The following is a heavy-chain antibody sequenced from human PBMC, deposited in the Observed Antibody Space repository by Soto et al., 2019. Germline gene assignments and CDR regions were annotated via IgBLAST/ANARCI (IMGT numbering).Heavy chain of an antibody. CDR2: IYYSGST. J-gene: IGHJ6*02. D-gene: IGHD6-6*01. V-gene: IGHV4-31*02. CDR3: ARAAARRLWDYYYGMDV. Sequence: SETLSLTCTFSCGSIISGGYYWSWIRQHPGKGLEWIGYIYYSGSTYYNPSLKSRVTISVDTSKNQFSLKLSSVTAADTAVYYCARAAARRLWDYYYGMDVWGQGTTVTVSS. CDR1: CGSIISGGYY.